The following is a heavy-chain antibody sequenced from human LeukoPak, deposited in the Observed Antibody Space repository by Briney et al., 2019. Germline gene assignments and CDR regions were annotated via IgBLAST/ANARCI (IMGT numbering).Heavy chain of an antibody. D-gene: IGHD3-16*01. J-gene: IGHJ4*02. V-gene: IGHV4-34*01. Sequence: SETLSLTCAVYGGSFSGYYWSWIRQPPGKGLEWIGEINHSGSTNYNPSLKSRVTISVDTSKNQFSLKLSSVTAADTAVYYCARADDYVWGSHDYRGQGTLVTVSS. CDR3: ARADDYVWGSHDY. CDR1: GGSFSGYY. CDR2: INHSGST.